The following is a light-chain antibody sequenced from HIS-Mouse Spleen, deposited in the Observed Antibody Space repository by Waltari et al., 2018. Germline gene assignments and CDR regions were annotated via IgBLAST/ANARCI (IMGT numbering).Light chain of an antibody. CDR3: YSTDSSGNHRV. Sequence: SYELPLPPSVAVSPAQTARITCAGDALPKKYAYWCQQKTGQAPLLVIYEDSKRPPGIPERFSGARSGPMATLTISGAQVEDEADYYGYSTDSSGNHRVFGGGTKLTVL. J-gene: IGLJ2*01. V-gene: IGLV3-10*01. CDR1: ALPKKY. CDR2: EDS.